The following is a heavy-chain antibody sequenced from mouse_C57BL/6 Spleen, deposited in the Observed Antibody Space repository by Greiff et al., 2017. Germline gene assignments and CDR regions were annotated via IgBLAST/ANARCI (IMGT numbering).Heavy chain of an antibody. J-gene: IGHJ4*01. Sequence: EVQVVESGGGLVQPGGSLSLSCAASGFTFTDYYMSWVRQPPGKALEWLGFIRNKANGYTTEYSASVKGRFTISRDNSQSILYLQMNALRAEDSATYYCAREGGYEGTGYAMDYWGQGTSVTVSS. V-gene: IGHV7-3*01. CDR3: AREGGYEGTGYAMDY. D-gene: IGHD2-2*01. CDR2: IRNKANGYTT. CDR1: GFTFTDYY.